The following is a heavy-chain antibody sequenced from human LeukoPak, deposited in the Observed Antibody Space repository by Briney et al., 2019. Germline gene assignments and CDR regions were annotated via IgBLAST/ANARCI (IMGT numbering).Heavy chain of an antibody. V-gene: IGHV3-23*01. CDR2: ISGSGNSA. J-gene: IGHJ4*02. Sequence: GCLRLSCAASGFTFKDYGMSWVRQAPGKGLEWLSHISGSGNSAHYADSVKGRFTISRDNSKNTVYLQMNSLRAEDTAVYYCAKDRGLGFYDDSGHHYWGQGTLVTVSS. D-gene: IGHD2/OR15-2a*01. CDR3: AKDRGLGFYDDSGHHY. CDR1: GFTFKDYG.